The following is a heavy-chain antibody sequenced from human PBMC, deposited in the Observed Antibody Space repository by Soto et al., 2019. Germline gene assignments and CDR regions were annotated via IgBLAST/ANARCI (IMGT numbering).Heavy chain of an antibody. CDR1: GYTFTTYG. CDR3: AREYGNYGPDY. CDR2: ISGYNGNT. D-gene: IGHD4-17*01. Sequence: QVQLVQSGAEVKKPGASVKVSCKASGYTFTTYGIDWVRQAPGQGLEWLGWISGYNGNTNYAQKLQGRVTMTSDTSTNTAYMELSSLRAEDTAVYYCAREYGNYGPDYWGQGTLVTVSS. J-gene: IGHJ4*02. V-gene: IGHV1-18*01.